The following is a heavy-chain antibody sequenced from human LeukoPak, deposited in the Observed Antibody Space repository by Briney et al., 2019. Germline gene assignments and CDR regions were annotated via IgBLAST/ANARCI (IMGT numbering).Heavy chain of an antibody. Sequence: SETLSLTCTVSGGSISSYYWSWIRQPPGKGLEWIGYIYYSGSTNYNPSLKSRVTISVDTSKNQFSLKLSSVTAADTAVYYCARDHGNAFDIWGQGTMVTVSS. D-gene: IGHD1-1*01. CDR1: GGSISSYY. CDR2: IYYSGST. J-gene: IGHJ3*02. V-gene: IGHV4-59*01. CDR3: ARDHGNAFDI.